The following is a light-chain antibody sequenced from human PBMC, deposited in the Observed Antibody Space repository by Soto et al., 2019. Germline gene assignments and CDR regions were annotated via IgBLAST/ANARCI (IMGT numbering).Light chain of an antibody. V-gene: IGLV2-23*01. CDR1: SSDVGSYNL. CDR2: EDT. J-gene: IGLJ3*02. Sequence: QSALTQPASVSGSPGQSITISCTGTSSDVGSYNLVSWYQQHSGKAPKLMIYEDTKRPSGVSNRFSGSKSGNTASLTISGLQAEDAADYYCFSYAGDNTWVFCGGTKLTVL. CDR3: FSYAGDNTWV.